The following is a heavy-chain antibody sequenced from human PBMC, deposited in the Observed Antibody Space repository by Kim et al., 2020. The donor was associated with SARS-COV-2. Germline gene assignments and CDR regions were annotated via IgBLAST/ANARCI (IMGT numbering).Heavy chain of an antibody. J-gene: IGHJ5*02. CDR2: IYYSGST. CDR1: GGSISSYY. CDR3: ARDRGPYRDTDDWFDP. V-gene: IGHV4-59*13. D-gene: IGHD3-16*02. Sequence: SETLSLTCTVSGGSISSYYWSWIRQPPGKGLEWIGYIYYSGSTNYNPSLKSRVTISVDTSKNQFSLKLSSVTAADTAVYYCARDRGPYRDTDDWFDPWGQGTLVTVSS.